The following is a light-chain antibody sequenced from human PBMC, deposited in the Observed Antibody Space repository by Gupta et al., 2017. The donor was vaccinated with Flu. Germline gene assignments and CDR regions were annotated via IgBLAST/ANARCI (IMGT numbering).Light chain of an antibody. CDR1: QTISTW. V-gene: IGKV1-5*03. CDR3: QQYKNFWT. J-gene: IGKJ1*01. CDR2: KAS. Sequence: DIQMTQSPSTLSAFVGDRVTITCRASQTISTWLAWYQQKPGKAPKLLIYKASSLESGVPSRFSGSGSGTEFTLTISSLQPDDFATYYCQQYKNFWTFGQGTKVEIK.